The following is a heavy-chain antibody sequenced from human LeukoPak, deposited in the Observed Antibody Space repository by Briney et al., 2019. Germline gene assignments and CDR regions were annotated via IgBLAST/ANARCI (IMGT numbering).Heavy chain of an antibody. CDR1: GGSISRGSYY. Sequence: PSETLSLTCIVSGGSISRGSYYWNWIRQPAGKGLEWMGRIYNSGSTNYNPSLKSRVTISTDMSKNQLSLQLSSVTAADTAVYYCARQTFGDLYFDSWGQGTLVIVSS. V-gene: IGHV4-61*02. D-gene: IGHD3-10*01. CDR3: ARQTFGDLYFDS. J-gene: IGHJ4*02. CDR2: IYNSGST.